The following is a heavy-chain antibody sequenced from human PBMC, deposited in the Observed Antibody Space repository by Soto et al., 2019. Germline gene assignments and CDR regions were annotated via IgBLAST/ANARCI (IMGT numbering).Heavy chain of an antibody. CDR2: ISAYNGNT. CDR1: GYTFTSYG. D-gene: IGHD3-16*02. Sequence: ASVKVSCKASGYTFTSYGISWVRQAPGQGLEWMGWISAYNGNTNYAQKLQGRVTMTTDTSTSTAYMELMSMRSDDTAVYYRARDLITFGGVIAYPGDYWGQGTLVTVSS. V-gene: IGHV1-18*04. J-gene: IGHJ4*02. CDR3: ARDLITFGGVIAYPGDY.